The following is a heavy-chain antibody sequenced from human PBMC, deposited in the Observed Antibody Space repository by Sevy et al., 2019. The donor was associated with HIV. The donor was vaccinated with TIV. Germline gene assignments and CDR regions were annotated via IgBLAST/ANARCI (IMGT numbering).Heavy chain of an antibody. J-gene: IGHJ4*02. V-gene: IGHV3-33*01. D-gene: IGHD3-22*01. CDR2: IWYDGSNK. CDR1: GFTFSSYG. CDR3: ARDQVVITHTFIFDY. Sequence: GGSLRLSCAASGFTFSSYGMHWVRQAPGKGLEWVAVIWYDGSNKYYEDSVKGRFTISRDNSTKTLYLQMNSLRAEDTAVYYCARDQVVITHTFIFDYRGQGTLVTVSS.